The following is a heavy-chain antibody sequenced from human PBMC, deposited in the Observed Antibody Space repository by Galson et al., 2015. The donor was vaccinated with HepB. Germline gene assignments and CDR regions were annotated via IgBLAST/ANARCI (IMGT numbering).Heavy chain of an antibody. CDR1: GGTFRNYA. CDR3: ARDATEYSPSPTFFDY. V-gene: IGHV1-69*13. Sequence: SVKVSCKASGGTFRNYAINWVRQTPGQGLEWVGGITPIFGTTDYAQKFQGRVTITADESTSTAYMDLSSLRSDDTAVYYCARDATEYSPSPTFFDYWGQGTLVTVSS. J-gene: IGHJ4*02. D-gene: IGHD2-15*01. CDR2: ITPIFGTT.